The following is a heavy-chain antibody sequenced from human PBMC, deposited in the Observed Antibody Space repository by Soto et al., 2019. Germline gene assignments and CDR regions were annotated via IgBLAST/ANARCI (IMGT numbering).Heavy chain of an antibody. V-gene: IGHV4-4*07. CDR3: AGSSTSWGGVYYGMDV. D-gene: IGHD2-2*01. Sequence: SETLSLTCTVSGGSISSYYWSWIRQPAGKGLEWIGRIYTSGSTNYNPSLKSRVTMSVDTSKNQFSLKLSSVTAADTAVYYCAGSSTSWGGVYYGMDVWGQGTTVTVSS. J-gene: IGHJ6*02. CDR2: IYTSGST. CDR1: GGSISSYY.